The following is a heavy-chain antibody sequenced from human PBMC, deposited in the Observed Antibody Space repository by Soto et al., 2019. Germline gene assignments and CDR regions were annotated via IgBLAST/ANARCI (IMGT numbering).Heavy chain of an antibody. Sequence: QVQLVQSGAEVTKPGSSVKVSCKASGGTFSSYAISWVRQAPGQGLEWMGGIFPIFGTANYAQKFQGRVTITADESTSTAYMELSSLRSEDTAVYYCARDLNPRGYGRGGWFDPWGQGTLVTVSS. V-gene: IGHV1-69*12. CDR1: GGTFSSYA. CDR3: ARDLNPRGYGRGGWFDP. D-gene: IGHD5-12*01. J-gene: IGHJ5*02. CDR2: IFPIFGTA.